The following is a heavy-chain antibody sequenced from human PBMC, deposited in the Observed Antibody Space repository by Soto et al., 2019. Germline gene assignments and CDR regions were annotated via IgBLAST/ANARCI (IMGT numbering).Heavy chain of an antibody. V-gene: IGHV4-4*02. Sequence: SETLSLTCAVSGGSISSSSWWSWVRQPPGKGLEWIGEIYHSGSTNYNPSLKSRVTISVDTSKNQFSLKLSSVTAADTAVYYCARGFNGDYDYWGQGTLVTVSS. CDR2: IYHSGST. J-gene: IGHJ4*02. CDR3: ARGFNGDYDY. D-gene: IGHD4-17*01. CDR1: GGSISSSSW.